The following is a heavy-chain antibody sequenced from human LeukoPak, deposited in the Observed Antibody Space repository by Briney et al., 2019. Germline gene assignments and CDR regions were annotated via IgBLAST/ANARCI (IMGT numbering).Heavy chain of an antibody. CDR3: ASLQDWFGGFDNDAFDI. D-gene: IGHD3-10*01. J-gene: IGHJ3*02. V-gene: IGHV3-23*01. CDR1: GFTFSSYG. CDR2: ISGSGGST. Sequence: PGGSLRLSCAASGFTFSSYGMSWVRQAPGKGLEWVSAISGSGGSTYYADSVKGRFTISRDNAKNSLYLQMNSLRAEDTAVYYCASLQDWFGGFDNDAFDIWGQGTMVTVSS.